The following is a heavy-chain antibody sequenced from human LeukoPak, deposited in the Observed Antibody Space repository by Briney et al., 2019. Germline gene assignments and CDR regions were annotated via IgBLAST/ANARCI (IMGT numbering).Heavy chain of an antibody. V-gene: IGHV3-23*01. CDR1: GFTFSSYA. D-gene: IGHD5-18*01. CDR2: ISGSGGST. Sequence: GGSLRLSCAASGFTFSSYAMSWVRQAPGEGLEWVSAISGSGGSTYYADSVKGRFTISRDNSKNTLYLQMNILRAEDTAVYYCAKFPGTAMVFGYWGQGTLVTVSS. J-gene: IGHJ4*02. CDR3: AKFPGTAMVFGY.